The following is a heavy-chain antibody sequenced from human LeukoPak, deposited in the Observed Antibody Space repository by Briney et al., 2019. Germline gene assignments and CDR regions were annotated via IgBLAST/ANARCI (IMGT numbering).Heavy chain of an antibody. V-gene: IGHV3-66*01. J-gene: IGHJ4*02. Sequence: GGSLRLSCPASGFTVSSNYMSWVRQAPGKGLEWVSVIYSGGSTYYADSVKGRFTISRDNSKNTLYLQMNSLRAEDTAVYYCAREERKMATITWGQGTLVTVSS. D-gene: IGHD5-24*01. CDR2: IYSGGST. CDR3: AREERKMATIT. CDR1: GFTVSSNY.